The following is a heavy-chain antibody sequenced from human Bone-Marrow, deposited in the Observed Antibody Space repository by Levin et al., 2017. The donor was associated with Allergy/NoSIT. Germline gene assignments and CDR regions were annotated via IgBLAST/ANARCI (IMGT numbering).Heavy chain of an antibody. V-gene: IGHV3-48*02. D-gene: IGHD3-22*01. CDR2: ITSSGDST. CDR1: GFTFRHYT. Sequence: GLVKVSCVASGFTFRHYTMNWVRQAPGKGLEWVSCITSSGDSTYYADSVKGRFTISRDNAKNSLYLQLNRLRDEDTAMYYCARDPARGYYDSSGYSGDHWGQGTLVTVSS. CDR3: ARDPARGYYDSSGYSGDH. J-gene: IGHJ4*02.